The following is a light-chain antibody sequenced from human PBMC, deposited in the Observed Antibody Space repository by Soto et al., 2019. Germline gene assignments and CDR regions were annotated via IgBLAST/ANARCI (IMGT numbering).Light chain of an antibody. V-gene: IGKV1-39*01. CDR3: QQSYSTPPIT. CDR2: AAS. CDR1: QSINNY. Sequence: IQGTQSPSSLSASVGDRVTITCRASQSINNYLNWYQQKPGKAPKLLIYAASSLQSGVPSRFSGSGSGKDFTLTITSLQPEDFATYYCQQSYSTPPITFGQGTRLEIK. J-gene: IGKJ5*01.